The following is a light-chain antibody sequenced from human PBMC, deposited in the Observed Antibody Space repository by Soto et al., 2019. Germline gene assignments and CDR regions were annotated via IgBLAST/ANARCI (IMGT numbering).Light chain of an antibody. V-gene: IGLV2-8*01. CDR2: EVS. J-gene: IGLJ1*01. CDR1: SSDVGGYNY. CDR3: SSYAGSNNSYV. Sequence: QSALTQPPSASGSPGQSVTISCTGTSSDVGGYNYVSWYQQHPGKAPKLMIYEVSKRPSGAPDRFSGSKSGNTASLTVSGLQAEDEADYYCSSYAGSNNSYVFGTGTKVTVL.